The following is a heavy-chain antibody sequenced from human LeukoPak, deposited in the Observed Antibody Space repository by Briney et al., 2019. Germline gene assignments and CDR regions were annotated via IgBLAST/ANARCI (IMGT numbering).Heavy chain of an antibody. CDR1: GFTFSNAW. V-gene: IGHV3-15*05. CDR3: ARGNKWSSDS. Sequence: PGGSLRLSCAASGFTFSNAWMSWVRQAPGKGPEWVGRIKSKTDGGTTDYAAPVKGRFTISRDDSKNTLYLQMNSLRPEDTAVYYCARGNKWSSDSWGQGALVTVSS. CDR2: IKSKTDGGTT. D-gene: IGHD2-15*01. J-gene: IGHJ4*02.